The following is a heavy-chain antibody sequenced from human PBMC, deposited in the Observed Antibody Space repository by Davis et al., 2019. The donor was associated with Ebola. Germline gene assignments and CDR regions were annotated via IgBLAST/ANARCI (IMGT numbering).Heavy chain of an antibody. Sequence: GVLKISCAASGFTFSSYWMSWVRQAPGKGLEWVANIKQDGSEKYYVDSVKGRFTISRDNAKNSLYLQMNSLRAEDTAVYYCAREVFVLANYWGQGTLVTVSS. CDR2: IKQDGSEK. CDR1: GFTFSSYW. CDR3: AREVFVLANY. D-gene: IGHD3/OR15-3a*01. J-gene: IGHJ4*02. V-gene: IGHV3-7*01.